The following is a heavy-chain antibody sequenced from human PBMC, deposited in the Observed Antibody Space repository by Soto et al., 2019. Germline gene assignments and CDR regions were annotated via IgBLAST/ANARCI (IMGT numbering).Heavy chain of an antibody. V-gene: IGHV4-59*08. CDR3: ARRDILSSPGDYHYGKDV. CDR1: AAIGSDS. J-gene: IGHJ6*02. D-gene: IGHD3-9*01. Sequence: AAIGSDSRRSTSARKRKGLEWIGYIYYSGSTNYNPSLKSRVTISVDTSKNQFSLKLSSVTAADTAVYYCARRDILSSPGDYHYGKDVRGRRTTVTVS. CDR2: IYYSGST.